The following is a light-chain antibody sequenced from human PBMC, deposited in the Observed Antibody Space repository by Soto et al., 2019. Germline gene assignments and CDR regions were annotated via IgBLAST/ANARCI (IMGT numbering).Light chain of an antibody. CDR1: QGISSY. CDR2: AAS. J-gene: IGKJ1*01. V-gene: IGKV1-9*01. CDR3: QQLNSYPWT. Sequence: DIQMTQSPSSLSASVGDRVTISVRASQGISSYLAWYQQKPGKAPKLLIYAASTLQSGVPSRFSGSGSGTDFTLTISSLQPEDFATYSCQQLNSYPWTFGQGTKVDIK.